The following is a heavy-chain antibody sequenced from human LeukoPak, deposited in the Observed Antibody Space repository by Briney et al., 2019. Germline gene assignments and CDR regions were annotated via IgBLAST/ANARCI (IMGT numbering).Heavy chain of an antibody. CDR2: ISGSGGST. CDR1: GFTFSSYA. CDR3: ARGADSSGYNLDY. V-gene: IGHV3-23*01. D-gene: IGHD3-22*01. Sequence: QSGGSLRLSCAASGFTFSSYAMSWVRQAPGKGLGWVSAISGSGGSTYYADSVKGRFTISRHNSKNTLYLQMNSLRAEDTAVYYCARGADSSGYNLDYWGQGTLVTVSS. J-gene: IGHJ4*02.